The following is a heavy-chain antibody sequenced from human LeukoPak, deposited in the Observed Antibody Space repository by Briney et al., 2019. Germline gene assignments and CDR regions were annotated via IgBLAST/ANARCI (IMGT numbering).Heavy chain of an antibody. V-gene: IGHV4-59*01. CDR2: IYYSGST. Sequence: PSETLSLTCTVSGGSISSYYWSWIRQPPGKGLEWIGYIYYSGSTNYNPSLKSRVTISVDTSKNQFSLKLSSVTAADTAVYYCARTQYGYDFWSGYDYWGQGTLVTVSS. CDR3: ARTQYGYDFWSGYDY. J-gene: IGHJ4*02. CDR1: GGSISSYY. D-gene: IGHD3-3*01.